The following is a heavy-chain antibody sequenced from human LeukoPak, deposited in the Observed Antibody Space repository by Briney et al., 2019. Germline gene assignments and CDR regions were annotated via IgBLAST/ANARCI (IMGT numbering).Heavy chain of an antibody. CDR3: ARARHSGYDYRGNWFDP. V-gene: IGHV1-69*13. CDR1: GYTFTSYA. J-gene: IGHJ5*02. D-gene: IGHD5-12*01. Sequence: SVKVSCKASGYTFTSYAISWVRQAPGQGLEWMGGIIPIFGTANYAQKFQGRVTITADESTSTAYMELSSLRSEDTAVYYCARARHSGYDYRGNWFDPWGQGTLVTVSS. CDR2: IIPIFGTA.